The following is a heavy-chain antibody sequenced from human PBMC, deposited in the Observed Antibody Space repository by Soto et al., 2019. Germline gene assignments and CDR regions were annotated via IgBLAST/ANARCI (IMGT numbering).Heavy chain of an antibody. CDR2: ISGSGGST. J-gene: IGHJ5*02. D-gene: IGHD2-15*01. V-gene: IGHV3-23*01. Sequence: PGGSLTLSCAASGFTFSSYAITWVLQAPGKGLEWVSAISGSGGSTYYADSVKGRFTISRDNSKNTLYLQMNSPRAEDTAVYYCAKDQGYCSGGSCYSNRHTWFDPRGEGTLVTVS. CDR3: AKDQGYCSGGSCYSNRHTWFDP. CDR1: GFTFSSYA.